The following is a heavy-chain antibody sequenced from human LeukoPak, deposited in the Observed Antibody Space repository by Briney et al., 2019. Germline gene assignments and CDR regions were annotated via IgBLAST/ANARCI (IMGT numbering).Heavy chain of an antibody. V-gene: IGHV4-61*02. Sequence: SETLSLTCTVSGGSISSCSYYWSWIRQPAGKGLEWIGRIYTSGSTNYNPPLKSRVTISVDAYKNHFSLKLSSLTAADTAVYYCARDRSKQWLSWYFDLWGRGTLVTVSS. CDR3: ARDRSKQWLSWYFDL. CDR1: GGSISSCSYY. D-gene: IGHD6-19*01. J-gene: IGHJ2*01. CDR2: IYTSGST.